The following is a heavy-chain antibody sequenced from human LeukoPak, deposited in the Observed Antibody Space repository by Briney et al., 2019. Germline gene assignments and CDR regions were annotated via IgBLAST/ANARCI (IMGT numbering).Heavy chain of an antibody. CDR2: ISSSGSTI. CDR1: GFTFSDYY. D-gene: IGHD2-21*02. J-gene: IGHJ4*02. Sequence: PGGSLRLSCAASGFTFSDYYMSWIRQAPGKGLKWGSYISSSGSTIYYADSVKGRFTISRDNAKNSLYLQMNSLRAEDTAVYYCARDAGVSTAIPLYYFDYWGQGTLVTVSS. V-gene: IGHV3-11*01. CDR3: ARDAGVSTAIPLYYFDY.